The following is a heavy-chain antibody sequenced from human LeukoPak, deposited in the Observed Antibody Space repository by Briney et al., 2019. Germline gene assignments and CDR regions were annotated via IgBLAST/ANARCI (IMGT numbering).Heavy chain of an antibody. CDR2: IKQDGSEK. J-gene: IGHJ6*02. CDR1: GFTFSSYW. Sequence: GGSLRLSCAASGFTFSSYWMSWVRQAPGKGLEWVANIKQDGSEKYYVDSAKGRFTISRDNAKNSLYLQMNSLRAEDTAVYYCARAGYYGSGSYHMDVWGQGTTVTVSS. D-gene: IGHD3-10*01. CDR3: ARAGYYGSGSYHMDV. V-gene: IGHV3-7*01.